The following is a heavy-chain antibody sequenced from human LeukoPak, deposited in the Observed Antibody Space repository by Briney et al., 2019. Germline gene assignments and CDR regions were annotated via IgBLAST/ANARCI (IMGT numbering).Heavy chain of an antibody. CDR2: ISTSSIYI. CDR1: GFTFSSYS. Sequence: GGSLRLSCAASGFTFSSYSMNWVRQAPGKGLEWVSSISTSSIYIYYTDSVKGRFTISRDNAKNSLYLQMKSLRAEDTAVYYCARGGFGEAVDYWGQGTLVTVSS. J-gene: IGHJ4*02. D-gene: IGHD3-10*01. CDR3: ARGGFGEAVDY. V-gene: IGHV3-21*01.